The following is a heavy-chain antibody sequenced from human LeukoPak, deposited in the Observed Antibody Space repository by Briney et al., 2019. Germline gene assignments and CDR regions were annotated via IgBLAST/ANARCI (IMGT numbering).Heavy chain of an antibody. CDR1: GFTFSSYG. J-gene: IGHJ6*04. CDR3: ARSKGLGYCSSTSCHYYYYGMDV. Sequence: PGGSLRLSCAASGFTFSSYGMHWVRQAPGKGLEWVAVIWYDGSNKYYADSVKGRFTIPRDNSKNTLYLQMNSLRAEDTAVYYCARSKGLGYCSSTSCHYYYYGMDVWGKGTTVTVSS. D-gene: IGHD2-2*01. V-gene: IGHV3-33*01. CDR2: IWYDGSNK.